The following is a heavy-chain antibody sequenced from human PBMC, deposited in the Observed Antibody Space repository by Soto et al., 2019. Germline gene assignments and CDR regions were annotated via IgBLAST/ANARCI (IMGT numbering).Heavy chain of an antibody. CDR1: GFTFSSYA. Sequence: EVQLLESGGGLVQPGGSLRLSCAASGFTFSSYAMSWVRQAPGKGLEWVSAISGSGGSTYYADSVKGRFTISRDNSKNTLYLQMNSLRADDTAVYYCAKLRLDYGDYEIFDYWGQGTLVTVSS. CDR3: AKLRLDYGDYEIFDY. D-gene: IGHD4-17*01. CDR2: ISGSGGST. V-gene: IGHV3-23*01. J-gene: IGHJ4*02.